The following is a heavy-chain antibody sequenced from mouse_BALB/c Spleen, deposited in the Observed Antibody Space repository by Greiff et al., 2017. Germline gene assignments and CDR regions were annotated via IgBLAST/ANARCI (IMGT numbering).Heavy chain of an antibody. D-gene: IGHD2-1*01. CDR3: ARDGNYVPFAY. CDR2: IYPGDGDT. CDR1: GYAFSSSW. J-gene: IGHJ3*01. Sequence: VQLQQSGPELVKPGASVKISCKASGYAFSSSWMNWVKQRPGQGLEWIGRIYPGDGDTNYNGKFKGKATLTADKSSSTAYMQLSSLTSVDSAVYFCARDGNYVPFAYWGQGTLVTVSA. V-gene: IGHV1-82*01.